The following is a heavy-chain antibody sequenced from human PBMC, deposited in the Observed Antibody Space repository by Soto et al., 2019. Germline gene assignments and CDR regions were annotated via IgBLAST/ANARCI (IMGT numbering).Heavy chain of an antibody. J-gene: IGHJ4*02. Sequence: QVQLVESGGGVVQPGRSLRLSCAASGFTFSSYGMHWVRQAPGKGLEWVAVISYDGSNKYYADSVKGRFTISRDNSKNTLYLQMNSLRAEDTAVYYCAKVGGGNLPVQKKHIDYWGQGTLVTVSS. CDR3: AKVGGGNLPVQKKHIDY. CDR2: ISYDGSNK. D-gene: IGHD2-15*01. V-gene: IGHV3-30*18. CDR1: GFTFSSYG.